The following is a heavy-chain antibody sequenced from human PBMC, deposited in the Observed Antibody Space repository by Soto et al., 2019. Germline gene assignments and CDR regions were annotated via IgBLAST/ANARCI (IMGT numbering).Heavy chain of an antibody. CDR3: ALHAFDF. CDR2: INPSDGDT. J-gene: IGHJ3*01. V-gene: IGHV1-46*01. CDR1: GYTFTSYY. Sequence: ASVKVSCKASGYTFTSYYMHLVRQAPGQGLEWMGIINPSDGDTSYAQKFQGRVTMTRDTSTTTVYMEVSSLRSEDTAVYYCALHAFDFWGQATMVTVS.